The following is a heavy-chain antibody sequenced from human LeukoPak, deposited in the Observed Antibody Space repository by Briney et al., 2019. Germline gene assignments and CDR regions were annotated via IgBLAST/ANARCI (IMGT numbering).Heavy chain of an antibody. J-gene: IGHJ4*02. V-gene: IGHV3-23*01. CDR3: AKERSGIPAAANY. Sequence: GGSLRLSCAASGFTFSSYAMSWVRQAPGKGLDWVSGISGSDGSTYYADSVKGRFTISRDNSKNTLYLQMYSLRAEDTAVYYCAKERSGIPAAANYWGQGTLVTVSS. CDR2: ISGSDGST. D-gene: IGHD6-13*01. CDR1: GFTFSSYA.